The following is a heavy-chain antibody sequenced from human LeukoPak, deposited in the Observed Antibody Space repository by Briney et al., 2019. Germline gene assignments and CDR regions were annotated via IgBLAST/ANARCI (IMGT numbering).Heavy chain of an antibody. Sequence: PSQTLSLTCTVSGGSISSGDYYWSWIRQPPGKGLEWIGYIYYSGSTYYNPSLKSRVTISVDTSKNQFSLKLSSVTAADTAVYYCARGQAFWSTRPGFDYWGQGTLVTVSS. D-gene: IGHD3-3*01. CDR1: GGSISSGDYY. CDR3: ARGQAFWSTRPGFDY. J-gene: IGHJ4*02. CDR2: IYYSGST. V-gene: IGHV4-30-4*08.